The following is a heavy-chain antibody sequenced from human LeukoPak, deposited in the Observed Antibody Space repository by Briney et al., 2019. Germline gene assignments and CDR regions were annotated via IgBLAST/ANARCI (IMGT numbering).Heavy chain of an antibody. D-gene: IGHD2-15*01. CDR1: GFTFRNYL. Sequence: GWSLRLSCAASGFTFRNYLMNWVRQAPGKGLEWVSFISSTGGTIYYADSVKGRFTVSRDNDKNSLFLQMNNVRADDTALYYCARGYSRAAFDIWGQGTVVAVSS. CDR2: ISSTGGTI. J-gene: IGHJ3*02. V-gene: IGHV3-48*01. CDR3: ARGYSRAAFDI.